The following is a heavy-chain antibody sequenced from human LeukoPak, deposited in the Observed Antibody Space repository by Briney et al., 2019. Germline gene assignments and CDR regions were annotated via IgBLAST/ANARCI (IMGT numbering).Heavy chain of an antibody. J-gene: IGHJ4*02. V-gene: IGHV3-30*02. Sequence: GGSLRLSCAASGFTFSSYGVHWVRQAPGKGREWVAFIQYDGSNKYYADSVKGRFTISRDNSKNTLYLQMNSLRAEDTVVYYCAKDRLWFGDQTQGIHYWGQATLVTVSS. D-gene: IGHD3-10*01. CDR3: AKDRLWFGDQTQGIHY. CDR2: IQYDGSNK. CDR1: GFTFSSYG.